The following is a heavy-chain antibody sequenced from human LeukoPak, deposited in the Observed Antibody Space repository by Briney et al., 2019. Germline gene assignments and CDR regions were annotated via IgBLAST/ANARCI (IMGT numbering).Heavy chain of an antibody. J-gene: IGHJ4*02. CDR1: GGSISSSSYY. D-gene: IGHD3-16*02. CDR2: IYCSGST. Sequence: SEILSLTCIVSGGSISSSSYYWGWIRQPPGKGLESIGSIYCSGSTYYNPSLKSRVTMSVDTSKNQFSLKLSSVTAADTAVYYCARIKYYDYVWGSYRSYYFDYWGQGTLVTVSS. V-gene: IGHV4-39*01. CDR3: ARIKYYDYVWGSYRSYYFDY.